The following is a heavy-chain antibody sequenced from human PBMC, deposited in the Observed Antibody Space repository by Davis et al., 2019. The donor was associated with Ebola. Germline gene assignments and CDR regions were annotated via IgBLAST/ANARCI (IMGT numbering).Heavy chain of an antibody. Sequence: GESLKISCAASGFTFSTYSMSWVRQAPGKGLEWVSSISSDSDYIYYADSVKGRFTISRDNAKNSLYLQMNSLRGEDTAVHYCARVGRYFDWLFPDTFDFWGQGTLVTVSS. CDR2: ISSDSDYI. D-gene: IGHD3-9*01. CDR1: GFTFSTYS. V-gene: IGHV3-21*01. CDR3: ARVGRYFDWLFPDTFDF. J-gene: IGHJ4*02.